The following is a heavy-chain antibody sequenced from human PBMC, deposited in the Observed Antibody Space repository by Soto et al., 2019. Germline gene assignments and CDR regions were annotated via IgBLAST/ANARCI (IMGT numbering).Heavy chain of an antibody. CDR1: GFTFSNAW. CDR3: TTETVTGYSSSWYGPRLGY. Sequence: GGSLRLSCAASGFTFSNAWMNWVRQAPGKGLEWVGRIKSKTDGGTTDYAAPVKGRFTISRDDSKNTLYLQMNSLKTEDTAVYYCTTETVTGYSSSWYGPRLGYWGQGTLVTVSS. V-gene: IGHV3-15*07. J-gene: IGHJ4*02. D-gene: IGHD6-13*01. CDR2: IKSKTDGGTT.